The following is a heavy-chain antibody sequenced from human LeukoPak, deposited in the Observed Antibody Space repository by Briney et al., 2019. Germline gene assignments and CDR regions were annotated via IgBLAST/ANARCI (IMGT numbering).Heavy chain of an antibody. D-gene: IGHD1-26*01. CDR1: GYTFTGYY. CDR2: INPNSGGT. V-gene: IGHV1-2*02. J-gene: IGHJ6*03. CDR3: ARDGNYYYYYMDV. Sequence: ASVKVSCKASGYTFTGYYMHWVRQAPGQGLEWMGWINPNSGGTNYAQKFQGRVTITRDTSISTAYMELSRLRSDDTAVYYCARDGNYYYYYMDVWGKGTTVTISS.